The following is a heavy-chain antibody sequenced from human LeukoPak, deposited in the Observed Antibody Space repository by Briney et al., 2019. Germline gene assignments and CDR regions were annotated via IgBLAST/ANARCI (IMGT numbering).Heavy chain of an antibody. D-gene: IGHD3-10*01. CDR1: GFTFSTYS. CDR3: AKSAGADYYYYYYMDV. CDR2: ISPDSNYK. Sequence: GESLRLSCAASGFTFSTYSMNWLRLAPGKGLEWVSSISPDSNYKYYVDSVKGRFTISRDNAKSSLYLQMNSLRAEDTAVYYCAKSAGADYYYYYYMDVWGKGTTVTVSS. J-gene: IGHJ6*03. V-gene: IGHV3-21*01.